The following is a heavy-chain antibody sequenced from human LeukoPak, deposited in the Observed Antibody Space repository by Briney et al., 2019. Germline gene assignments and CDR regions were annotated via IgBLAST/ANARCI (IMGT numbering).Heavy chain of an antibody. CDR2: ISAGNGNT. V-gene: IGHV1-3*03. J-gene: IGHJ4*02. CDR1: GYTFTSYA. D-gene: IGHD3-3*01. CDR3: ARDQGDFWSGYYFDESFFFDY. Sequence: ASVKVSCKASGYTFTSYAMHWVRQAPGQRLEWMGWISAGNGNTKYSQEFQGRVTITRDTSASTAYMELSSLRSEDMAVYYCARDQGDFWSGYYFDESFFFDYWGQGTLVTVSS.